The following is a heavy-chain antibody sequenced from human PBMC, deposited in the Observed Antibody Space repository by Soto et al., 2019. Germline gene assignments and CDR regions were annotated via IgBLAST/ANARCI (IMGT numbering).Heavy chain of an antibody. Sequence: EVQLVESGGGLVQPGGSLRLSCAASGFTFRTYWLSWVRQVPGKGREWVANINLDGSEKNYVDSVKGRFTISRDNARKSVYLQMSSRRAEDTALYYCARDGSTSWYSYDYHGMDVWGQGTTVTVSS. CDR1: GFTFRTYW. CDR2: INLDGSEK. D-gene: IGHD5-18*01. V-gene: IGHV3-7*05. J-gene: IGHJ6*02. CDR3: ARDGSTSWYSYDYHGMDV.